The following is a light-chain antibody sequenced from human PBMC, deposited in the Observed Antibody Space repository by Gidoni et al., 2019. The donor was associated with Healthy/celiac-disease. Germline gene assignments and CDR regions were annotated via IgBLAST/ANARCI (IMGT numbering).Light chain of an antibody. CDR2: GAS. Sequence: IVLTQSPGTLSLSPGERATLSCRASQSVSSSYLAWYQQKPGQAPRLLNYGASSRATGIPDRFSGSGSGTDFTLTISRLEPEDFAVYYCQQYGSSPQTFGQGTKVEIK. CDR3: QQYGSSPQT. V-gene: IGKV3-20*01. CDR1: QSVSSSY. J-gene: IGKJ1*01.